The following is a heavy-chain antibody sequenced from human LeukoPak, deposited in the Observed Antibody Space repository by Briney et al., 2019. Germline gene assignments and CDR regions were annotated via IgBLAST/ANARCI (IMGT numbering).Heavy chain of an antibody. CDR3: ARDRYYDILTGYFGVDAFDD. CDR1: GYSISSGYY. CDR2: INHSGST. V-gene: IGHV4-38-2*02. D-gene: IGHD3-9*01. J-gene: IGHJ3*01. Sequence: SETLSLTCTVSGYSISSGYYWGWIRQPPGKGLEGIGSINHSGSTYYNPSLKSPVTLSVDTSKNQFSLRLNSVPAADTAVYYCARDRYYDILTGYFGVDAFDDWGQGTMVTVSS.